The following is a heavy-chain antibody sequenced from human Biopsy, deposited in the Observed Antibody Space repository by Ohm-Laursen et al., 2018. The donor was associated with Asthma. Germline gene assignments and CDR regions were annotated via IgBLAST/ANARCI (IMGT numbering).Heavy chain of an antibody. D-gene: IGHD3-10*01. V-gene: IGHV4-61*01. J-gene: IGHJ6*02. CDR2: IHYTGSD. CDR1: GGSVSTGSYY. Sequence: PGTLSLTCTVSGGSVSTGSYYWSWIRQPPGKGLEWLGYIHYTGSDNYNPSLKSRVTISVDTSKNQFSLRLNSVTAADTAVYYCARGPNYHGSGRAPIGMDVWGQGTTVTVSS. CDR3: ARGPNYHGSGRAPIGMDV.